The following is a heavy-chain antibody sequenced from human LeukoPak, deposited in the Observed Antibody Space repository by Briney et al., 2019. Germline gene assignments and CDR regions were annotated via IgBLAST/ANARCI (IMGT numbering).Heavy chain of an antibody. J-gene: IGHJ3*02. Sequence: GGSLRLPCAASGFTFSSYSMNWVRQAPGKGLEWVSYISSSSSTIYYADSVKGRFTISRDNAKNTLYLQMNSLRAEDTAVYYCARDPQGITMIVVAGAFDIWGQGTMVTVSS. CDR2: ISSSSSTI. D-gene: IGHD3-22*01. CDR3: ARDPQGITMIVVAGAFDI. CDR1: GFTFSSYS. V-gene: IGHV3-48*01.